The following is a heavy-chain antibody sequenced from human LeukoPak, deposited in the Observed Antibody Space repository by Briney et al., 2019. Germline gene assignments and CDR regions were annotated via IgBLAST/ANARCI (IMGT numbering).Heavy chain of an antibody. CDR3: ARAHMYYNSDGFPYRWFDP. D-gene: IGHD2/OR15-2a*01. V-gene: IGHV4-39*07. Sequence: PSETLSLTCTVSGGSISSSSYYWVWIRQSPGKELGWLASIHSRGNTYYHPSLTSRVTMSLDTSKSQFSLKLDSVTAADTAIYYCARAHMYYNSDGFPYRWFDPWGQGILVTVTS. J-gene: IGHJ5*02. CDR1: GGSISSSSYY. CDR2: IHSRGNT.